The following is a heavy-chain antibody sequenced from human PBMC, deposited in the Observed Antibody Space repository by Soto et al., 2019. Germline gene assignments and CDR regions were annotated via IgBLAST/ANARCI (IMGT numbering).Heavy chain of an antibody. V-gene: IGHV1-2*02. CDR3: ARDPRPPSGWLGFWEYGMDV. CDR2: VNPDNGGT. D-gene: IGHD3-3*01. CDR1: GYTFTGNY. Sequence: ASVKVSCKASGYTFTGNYIHWVRQAPGQGLEWMGRVNPDNGGTTSAQKFQGRVTMTRDTSVTTAFMELSSLTSDDTAVYYCARDPRPPSGWLGFWEYGMDVWGQGTTVTVS. J-gene: IGHJ6*02.